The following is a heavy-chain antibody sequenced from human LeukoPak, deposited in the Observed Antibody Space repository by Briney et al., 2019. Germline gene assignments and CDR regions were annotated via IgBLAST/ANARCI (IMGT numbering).Heavy chain of an antibody. D-gene: IGHD1-26*01. CDR1: GYTFTSYG. Sequence: ASVKVSCQASGYTFTSYGISCVRQAPGQGLEWMGWISAYNGNTNSAQKLQGRVTMTTDTSTSTAYMELRSLTSDDTPVYYCARSGYGGNTYYFDYWGQGTLVTVSS. CDR3: ARSGYGGNTYYFDY. V-gene: IGHV1-18*01. CDR2: ISAYNGNT. J-gene: IGHJ4*02.